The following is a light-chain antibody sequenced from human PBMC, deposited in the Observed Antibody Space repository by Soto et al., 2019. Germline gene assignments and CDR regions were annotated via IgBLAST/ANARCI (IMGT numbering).Light chain of an antibody. CDR3: RHHAKPPRA. V-gene: IGKV3-20*01. CDR1: QSVSSTF. CDR2: GAS. J-gene: IGKJ1*01. Sequence: EIVWSQSLGTLSLYPGERATLSCRASQSVSSTFLAWYQQKPGQAPRLLIYGASTRATGIPDRFSGSGAGTRLALRRMRKERRDVVVHSLRHHAKPPRAFGEGTKVDIK.